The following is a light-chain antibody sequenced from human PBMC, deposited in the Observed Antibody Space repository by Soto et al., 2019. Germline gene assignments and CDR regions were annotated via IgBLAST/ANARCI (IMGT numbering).Light chain of an antibody. V-gene: IGLV2-23*01. Sequence: QSALTQPASVSGSPGQSITISCTGTSSDVGSYNLVSWYQQHPGKAPKLMIYEGCKRPSGVSNRFSGSKSGNTASLTISGLQAEDAADYYCCSYAGSSTPGVFGGGTKLTVL. CDR2: EGC. J-gene: IGLJ3*02. CDR3: CSYAGSSTPGV. CDR1: SSDVGSYNL.